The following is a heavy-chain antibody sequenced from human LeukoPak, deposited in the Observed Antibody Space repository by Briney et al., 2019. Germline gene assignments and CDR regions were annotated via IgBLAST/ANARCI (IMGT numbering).Heavy chain of an antibody. D-gene: IGHD1-1*01. Sequence: PGGSLRLSCAASGFTFSDHYVDWVRQAPGKGLEWVGRSRNKPNSYTTLYAASVKGRFTISRDDSKNTAYLQMNSLKTEDTAVYFCTRLDDGFDIWGHGTMVTVSS. CDR1: GFTFSDHY. V-gene: IGHV3-72*01. CDR3: TRLDDGFDI. CDR2: SRNKPNSYTT. J-gene: IGHJ3*02.